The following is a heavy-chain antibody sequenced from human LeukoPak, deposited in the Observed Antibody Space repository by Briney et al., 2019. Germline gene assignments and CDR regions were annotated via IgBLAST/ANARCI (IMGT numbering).Heavy chain of an antibody. CDR1: GGSFSGYY. Sequence: SETLSLTCAVYGGSFSGYYWSWIRQPPGKGLEWIGDINHSGSTNYNPSLKSRVTISVDTSKNQFSLKLSSVTAADTAVYYCARGAPNPGVRGVIPWFDPWGQGTLVTVSS. D-gene: IGHD3-10*01. J-gene: IGHJ5*02. CDR3: ARGAPNPGVRGVIPWFDP. CDR2: INHSGST. V-gene: IGHV4-34*01.